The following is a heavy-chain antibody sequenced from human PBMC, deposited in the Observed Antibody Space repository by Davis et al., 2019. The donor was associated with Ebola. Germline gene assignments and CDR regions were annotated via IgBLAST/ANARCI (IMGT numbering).Heavy chain of an antibody. CDR3: AREGPRGSDILTGYYYYYYYGMDV. D-gene: IGHD3-9*01. V-gene: IGHV1-69*06. Sequence: AASVKVSCKASGGTFSSYAISWVRQAPGQGLEWMGGIIPIFGTANYAQKFQGRVTITADKSTSTAYMELSSLRSEDTAGYFCAREGPRGSDILTGYYYYYYYGMDVWGQGTTVTVSS. CDR2: IIPIFGTA. J-gene: IGHJ6*02. CDR1: GGTFSSYA.